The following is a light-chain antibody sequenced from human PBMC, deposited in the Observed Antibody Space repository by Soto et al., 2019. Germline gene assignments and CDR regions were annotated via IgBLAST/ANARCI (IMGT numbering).Light chain of an antibody. V-gene: IGKV3-15*01. CDR1: QSLGDS. J-gene: IGKJ1*01. Sequence: DMLITQSPCTLAVSPGDXATXXCRASQSLGDSLAWYQQKPGQAPRLLIFRASSRAKGVPARFSACGSGTEFTLTISGLQSEDVAVYYCQQYYSTLPTFGQGTKVDI. CDR2: RAS. CDR3: QQYYSTLPT.